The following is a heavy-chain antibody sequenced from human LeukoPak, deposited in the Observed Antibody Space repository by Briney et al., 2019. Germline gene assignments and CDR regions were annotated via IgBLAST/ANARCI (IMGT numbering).Heavy chain of an antibody. D-gene: IGHD1-1*01. CDR1: GGSISSSNW. CDR2: IYHSGST. Sequence: PSGTLSLTCAVSGGSISSSNWWSWVRQPPGKGLEWIGEIYHSGSTNYNPSLKSRVTISVDTSKNQFSLKLSSVTAADTAVYYCARQGKSNWRPDYFDYWGQGTLVTVSS. V-gene: IGHV4-4*02. CDR3: ARQGKSNWRPDYFDY. J-gene: IGHJ4*02.